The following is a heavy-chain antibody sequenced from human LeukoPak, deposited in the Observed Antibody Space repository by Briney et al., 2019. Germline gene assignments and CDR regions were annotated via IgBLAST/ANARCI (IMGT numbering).Heavy chain of an antibody. V-gene: IGHV1-8*01. CDR1: GYTFTSYD. CDR3: ARGLFDGSSGWYVPLYCYYGMDV. D-gene: IGHD6-19*01. Sequence: GASVKVSCKASGYTFTSYDINWVRQATGQGLEWMGWMNPNSGNTGYAQKFQGRVTMTRNTSISTAYMELSSLRSEDTAVYYCARGLFDGSSGWYVPLYCYYGMDVWGQGTTVTVSS. J-gene: IGHJ6*02. CDR2: MNPNSGNT.